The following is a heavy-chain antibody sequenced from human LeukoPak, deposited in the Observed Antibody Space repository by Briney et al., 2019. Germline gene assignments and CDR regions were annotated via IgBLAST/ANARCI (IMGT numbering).Heavy chain of an antibody. CDR2: VYKSGGT. J-gene: IGHJ5*02. V-gene: IGHV4-59*01. CDR1: GGSISIYS. Sequence: SETLSLTCTVSGGSISIYSWNWIRQPPGQGLEWIGYVYKSGGTYDNPSLRSRVAISMDTSNSQFSLRLTSVTAADTAVYYCARDAGGTWFDPWGQGILVTVS. CDR3: ARDAGGTWFDP.